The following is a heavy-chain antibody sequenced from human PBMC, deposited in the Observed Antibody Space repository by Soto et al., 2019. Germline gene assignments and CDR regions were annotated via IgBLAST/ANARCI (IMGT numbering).Heavy chain of an antibody. V-gene: IGHV3-30*18. D-gene: IGHD3-22*01. CDR1: GFTFDDYA. J-gene: IGHJ4*02. CDR3: AKEGSSGRFGRSSGYYYYFDY. Sequence: HPGGSLRLSCAASGFTFDDYAMHWVRQAPGKGLEWVAVISYDGSNKYYADSVKGRFTISRDNSKNTLYLQMNSLRAEDTAVYYCAKEGSSGRFGRSSGYYYYFDYWGQGTLVTVSS. CDR2: ISYDGSNK.